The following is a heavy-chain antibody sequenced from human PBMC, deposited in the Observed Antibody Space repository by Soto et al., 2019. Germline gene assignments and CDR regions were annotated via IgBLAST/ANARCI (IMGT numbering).Heavy chain of an antibody. J-gene: IGHJ4*02. V-gene: IGHV4-59*01. Sequence: QVQLQESGPGLVKPSETLSLTCTVSGGSISSYYWSWIRQPPGKGLEWIGYIYYSGSTKYNPSLKSRVTISVDTSKNQFSLKRNSVTAADTAVYYCARGRGDTAMAWYYWGQGTLVTVSS. CDR1: GGSISSYY. D-gene: IGHD5-18*01. CDR2: IYYSGST. CDR3: ARGRGDTAMAWYY.